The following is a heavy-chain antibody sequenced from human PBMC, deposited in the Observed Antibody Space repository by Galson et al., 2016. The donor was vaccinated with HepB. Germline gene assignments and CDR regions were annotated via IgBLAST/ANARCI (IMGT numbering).Heavy chain of an antibody. V-gene: IGHV4-31*03. CDR2: IFYSGSS. J-gene: IGHJ4*02. D-gene: IGHD6-6*01. CDR1: GGSISSGGYY. Sequence: TLSLTCSVSGGSISSGGYYWSWIRQHPGKGLEWIGYIFYSGSSYYNPSLKSRVTISVDTSKNQFSLRLSTVTAADTAVYYCATYSTSSGRFEYWGQGTPVTVSS. CDR3: ATYSTSSGRFEY.